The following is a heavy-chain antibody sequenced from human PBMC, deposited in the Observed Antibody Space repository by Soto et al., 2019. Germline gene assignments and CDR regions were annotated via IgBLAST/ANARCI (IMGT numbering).Heavy chain of an antibody. CDR1: GFTFSSYA. J-gene: IGHJ4*02. CDR3: AKDLHYGSGSYYWF. CDR2: ISGSGGST. D-gene: IGHD3-10*01. V-gene: IGHV3-23*01. Sequence: PGGSLILSCAASGFTFSSYAMSWVRQAPGKGLEWVSAISGSGGSTYYADSVKGRFTISRDNSKNTLYLQMNSLRAEDTAVYYCAKDLHYGSGSYYWFWGQGTLVTVSS.